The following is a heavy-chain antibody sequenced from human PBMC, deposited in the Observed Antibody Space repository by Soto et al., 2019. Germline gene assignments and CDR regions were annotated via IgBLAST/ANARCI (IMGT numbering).Heavy chain of an antibody. V-gene: IGHV3-74*01. J-gene: IGHJ4*02. CDR3: ARDTDGLHY. CDR1: GLIFSNYK. CDR2: ISTDGSIT. Sequence: VQLVESGGDLVQPGGSLRLSCAASGLIFSNYKMHWVRQAPGKGLVWVSRISTDGSITDYADSVKGRFTVSRDNAKNTLYLQMNSQRAEDTAVYYCARDTDGLHYWGQGILVTVSS.